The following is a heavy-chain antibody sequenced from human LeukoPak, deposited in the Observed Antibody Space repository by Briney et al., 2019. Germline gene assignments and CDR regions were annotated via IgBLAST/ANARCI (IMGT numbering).Heavy chain of an antibody. D-gene: IGHD3-10*01. CDR1: GFTFSSYG. Sequence: GGSLRLSCAASGFTFSSYGMHWVRQAPGKGLEWVVFIRYDGSNKYYADSVKGRFTISRDNSKNTLYLQMNSLRAEDTAVYYCAKEGSDPYYYYYYMDVWGKGTTVTVSS. CDR3: AKEGSDPYYYYYYMDV. CDR2: IRYDGSNK. V-gene: IGHV3-30*02. J-gene: IGHJ6*03.